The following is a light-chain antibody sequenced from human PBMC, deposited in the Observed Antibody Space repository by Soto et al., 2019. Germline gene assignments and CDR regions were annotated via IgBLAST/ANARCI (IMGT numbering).Light chain of an antibody. CDR2: GAS. CDR3: HQRQSWPRT. V-gene: IGKV3D-20*02. Sequence: EIAMTQSPATLSVSPGEISTLPSRASQSVSSSYLAWYQQKPGLAPRLLIFGASSRATGIPDRFSGSGSGTDFTLTINSLAPEDFAIYYCHQRQSWPRTFGQGTKVDIK. CDR1: QSVSSSY. J-gene: IGKJ1*01.